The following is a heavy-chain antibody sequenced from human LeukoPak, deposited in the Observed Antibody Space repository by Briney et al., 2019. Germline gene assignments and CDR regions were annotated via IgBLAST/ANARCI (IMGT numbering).Heavy chain of an antibody. CDR3: ATGSGLWSPDY. D-gene: IGHD5-18*01. V-gene: IGHV3-74*01. J-gene: IGHJ4*02. Sequence: GGSLRLSCAASGFTFSSYWMHWVRRAPGKGLVWVSRIDNDGSTRSYADSVKGRFTISRDNAKNRLYVQMNSLRAEDTAVYYCATGSGLWSPDYWGQGTLVTVSS. CDR2: IDNDGSTR. CDR1: GFTFSSYW.